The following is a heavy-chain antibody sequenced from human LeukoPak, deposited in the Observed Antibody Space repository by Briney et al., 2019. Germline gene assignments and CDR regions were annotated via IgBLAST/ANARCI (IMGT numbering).Heavy chain of an antibody. Sequence: AGGSLRLSCEASGFTFSDPYMSWIRQAPGKGLECLSYISGSGTDINYADSVRGRFTISRDNAKNLLYLQMNDLRVEDTAVHYCARTARHLDYWGQGTLVTVSS. CDR3: ARTARHLDY. CDR2: ISGSGTDI. CDR1: GFTFSDPY. D-gene: IGHD5-18*01. V-gene: IGHV3-11*04. J-gene: IGHJ4*02.